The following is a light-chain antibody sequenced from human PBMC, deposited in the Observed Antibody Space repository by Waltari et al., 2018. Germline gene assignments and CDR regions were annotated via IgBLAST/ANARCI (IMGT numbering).Light chain of an antibody. V-gene: IGKV3-20*01. CDR3: QQYGSSPLT. Sequence: EIVLTPSPGTLFLSPGESATLSCRASQSVSNNQLAWYQQSPGQAPRLVIYGAFARATAIPDRFSGTGSGTDFTLTISRLEPEDFAMYYCQQYGSSPLTFGQGTRLEIK. CDR1: QSVSNNQ. J-gene: IGKJ5*01. CDR2: GAF.